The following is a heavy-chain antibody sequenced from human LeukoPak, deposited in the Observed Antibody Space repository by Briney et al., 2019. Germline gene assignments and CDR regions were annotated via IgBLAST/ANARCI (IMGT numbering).Heavy chain of an antibody. D-gene: IGHD2-2*03. CDR3: ARHGYCSSTSCYAESDWFDP. CDR1: GGSISSSSYY. Sequence: SETLSLTCTVSGGSISSSSYYWGWIRQPPGKGLEWIGSIYYSGSTYYNPSLKSRVTISVDTSKNQFSLKLSSVTAADTAVYYCARHGYCSSTSCYAESDWFDPWGQGTLVTLSS. CDR2: IYYSGST. V-gene: IGHV4-39*01. J-gene: IGHJ5*02.